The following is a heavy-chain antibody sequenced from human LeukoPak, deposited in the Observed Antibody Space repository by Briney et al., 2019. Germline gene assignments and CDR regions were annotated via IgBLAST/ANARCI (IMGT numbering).Heavy chain of an antibody. CDR2: ISYDGSNK. Sequence: GGSLTLSCAASGFXFSSYAISWVRQAPGKGLEWVAIISYDGSNKYFADSVKGRFTISRDNSKNTLYLQMNSLRAEDTAVYYCARDLSRRLIDYGIDVWGQGTTVTVSS. J-gene: IGHJ6*02. CDR1: GFXFSSYA. CDR3: ARDLSRRLIDYGIDV. V-gene: IGHV3-30*03. D-gene: IGHD3-22*01.